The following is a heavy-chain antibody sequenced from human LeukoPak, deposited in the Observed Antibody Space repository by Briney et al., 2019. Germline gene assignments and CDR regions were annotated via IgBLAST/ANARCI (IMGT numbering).Heavy chain of an antibody. CDR1: GFTFSSYA. V-gene: IGHV3-23*01. Sequence: GGSLRLSCAASGFTFSSYAMSWVRQAPGMGLVWVSRLPPDELGIIYADSVKGRFTVSRDNAKNTVYLQMNSLRAEDTAVYYCARGSNPGSYYFDYWGQGTLVTVSS. J-gene: IGHJ4*02. CDR3: ARGSNPGSYYFDY. CDR2: LPPDELGI. D-gene: IGHD1-26*01.